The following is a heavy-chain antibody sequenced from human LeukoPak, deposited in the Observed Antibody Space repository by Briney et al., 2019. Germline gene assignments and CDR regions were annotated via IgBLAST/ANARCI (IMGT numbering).Heavy chain of an antibody. V-gene: IGHV3-30*03. CDR1: GFTFSSYG. CDR3: ASEQAYCGGDCYSAFDI. Sequence: GGSLRLSCVASGFTFSSYGMHWVRQAPGKGLEGVAGISYDGSNKYNADSVKGRISISRDNSKNTLYLQMNSLRAEDTAVYYCASEQAYCGGDCYSAFDIWGQGTMVTVSS. D-gene: IGHD2-21*02. J-gene: IGHJ3*02. CDR2: ISYDGSNK.